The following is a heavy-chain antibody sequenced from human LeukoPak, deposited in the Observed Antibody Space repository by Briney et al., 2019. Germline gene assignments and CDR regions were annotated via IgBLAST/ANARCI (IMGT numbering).Heavy chain of an antibody. CDR1: GFTFSSYW. CDR2: INSDGSST. V-gene: IGHV3-74*01. Sequence: GGSLRLSCAASGFTFSSYWMHWVRRAPGKGQVWVSRINSDGSSTSYADSVKGRFTISRDNAKNTLYLQMNSLRAEDTAVYYCARADSSIVVVPAAMSYYYYYYMDVWGKGTTVTVSS. D-gene: IGHD2-2*01. CDR3: ARADSSIVVVPAAMSYYYYYYMDV. J-gene: IGHJ6*03.